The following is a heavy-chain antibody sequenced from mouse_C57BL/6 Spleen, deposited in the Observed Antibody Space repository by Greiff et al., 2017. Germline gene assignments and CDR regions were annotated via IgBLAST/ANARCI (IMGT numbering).Heavy chain of an antibody. V-gene: IGHV6-3*01. D-gene: IGHD1-1*01. CDR1: GFTFSNYW. J-gene: IGHJ1*03. Sequence: EVKLVESGGGLVQPGGSMKLSCVASGFTFSNYWMNWVRQSPEKGLEWVAQIRLKSDNYATHYAESVKGRFTISRDDSKSSVYLHMNNLRAEDTGIYYCTAGSSYWYFDVWGTGTTVTVSS. CDR2: IRLKSDNYAT. CDR3: TAGSSYWYFDV.